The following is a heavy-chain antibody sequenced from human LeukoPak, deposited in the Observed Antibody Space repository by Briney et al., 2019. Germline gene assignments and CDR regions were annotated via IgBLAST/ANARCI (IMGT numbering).Heavy chain of an antibody. Sequence: TPSETLSLTCTVSGGSISSSSYYWGWIRQPPGKGLEWIGRIYSTGSTNYNPSLKSRVTMSVDTSKNQFSLRLRSVTAADTAVYYCARQIASAGTAGFDFWGQGALVTVSS. CDR2: IYSTGST. CDR3: ARQIASAGTAGFDF. J-gene: IGHJ4*02. CDR1: GGSISSSSYY. V-gene: IGHV4-39*07. D-gene: IGHD6-13*01.